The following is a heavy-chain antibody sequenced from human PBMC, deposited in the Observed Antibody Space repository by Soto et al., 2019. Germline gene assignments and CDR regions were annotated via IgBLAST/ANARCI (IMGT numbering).Heavy chain of an antibody. V-gene: IGHV4-59*01. D-gene: IGHD6-13*01. CDR1: GGSISTYY. J-gene: IGHJ4*02. CDR3: ARTYSSSHHFDY. Sequence: SETLSLTCTVYGGSISTYYWSWIRRPPEKELEWIGYIYYSGTTNYNPSLKSRVTISVDTSKNQFSLKLSSVTAADTAVYYCARTYSSSHHFDYWGQGTLVTVSS. CDR2: IYYSGTT.